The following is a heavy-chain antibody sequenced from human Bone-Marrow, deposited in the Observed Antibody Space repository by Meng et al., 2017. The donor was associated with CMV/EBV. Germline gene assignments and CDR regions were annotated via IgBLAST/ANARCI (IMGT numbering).Heavy chain of an antibody. CDR3: ARDDIAAAGMGYYYYYGMDF. D-gene: IGHD6-13*01. Sequence: GESLKISCAASGFTFSSYWMSWVRQAPGKGLEWVANIKQDGSEKYYVDSVKGRFTISRDNAKNSLYLQMNSLRAEDTAVYYCARDDIAAAGMGYYYYYGMDFWGQGNTVTVSS. J-gene: IGHJ6*02. CDR2: IKQDGSEK. V-gene: IGHV3-7*01. CDR1: GFTFSSYW.